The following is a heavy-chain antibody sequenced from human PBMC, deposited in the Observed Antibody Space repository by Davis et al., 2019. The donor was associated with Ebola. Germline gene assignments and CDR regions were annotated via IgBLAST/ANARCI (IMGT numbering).Heavy chain of an antibody. CDR2: IYSGDWT. Sequence: GESLKISCAASGFIVSSNYMSWVRQAPGKGLEWVSIIYSGDWTIYADSVKGRFTVSRDNSKNTLYLQMSSLRAEDTAVYYCVKGDLTTSVSGSQISLFDYWGQGTLVTVSS. J-gene: IGHJ4*02. CDR3: VKGDLTTSVSGSQISLFDY. CDR1: GFIVSSNY. V-gene: IGHV3-66*02. D-gene: IGHD4-11*01.